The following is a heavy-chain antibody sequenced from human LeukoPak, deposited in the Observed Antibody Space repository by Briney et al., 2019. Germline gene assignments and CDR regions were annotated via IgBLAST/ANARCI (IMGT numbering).Heavy chain of an antibody. Sequence: RASVKFSCKASGYTFTGYYMHWIRQAPGQGLEWMGWINPNSGGTNHAQKFQGRVTMTRDTSISIAYMELSRLRSDDTAVYYCARGDSSSCDYWGQGTLVTVSS. CDR3: ARGDSSSCDY. CDR2: INPNSGGT. J-gene: IGHJ4*02. D-gene: IGHD6-6*01. CDR1: GYTFTGYY. V-gene: IGHV1-2*02.